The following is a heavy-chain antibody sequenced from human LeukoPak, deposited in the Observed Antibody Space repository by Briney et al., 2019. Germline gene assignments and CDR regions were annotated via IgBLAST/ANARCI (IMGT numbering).Heavy chain of an antibody. J-gene: IGHJ6*02. D-gene: IGHD6-19*01. CDR1: GGSISSYY. CDR3: ARRNFIAVAGSSSYYYGMDV. CDR2: IYYSGST. V-gene: IGHV4-59*08. Sequence: SETLSLTCAVSGGSISSYYWSWIRQPPGKGLEWIGDIYYSGSTNYNPSLKSRVTISVDTSKNQFSLKLSSVTAADTAVYYCARRNFIAVAGSSSYYYGMDVWGQGTTVTVSS.